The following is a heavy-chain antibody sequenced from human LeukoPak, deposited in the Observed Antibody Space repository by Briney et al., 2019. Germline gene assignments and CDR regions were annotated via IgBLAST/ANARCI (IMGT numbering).Heavy chain of an antibody. CDR2: INTVGRST. D-gene: IGHD2-21*02. Sequence: SGGSLRLSCAASGFTFSDYWMYWVPQTPGEGVVWLSRINTVGRSTNYTDSVNGRFTISRDNAQNTLYLQMNSLRAEDTAVYYCARDLRVTNWFDPWGQGTPVTVSS. V-gene: IGHV3-74*01. J-gene: IGHJ5*02. CDR1: GFTFSDYW. CDR3: ARDLRVTNWFDP.